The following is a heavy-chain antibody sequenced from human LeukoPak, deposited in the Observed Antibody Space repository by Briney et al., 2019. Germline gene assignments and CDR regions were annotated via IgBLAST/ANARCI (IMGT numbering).Heavy chain of an antibody. D-gene: IGHD5-12*01. CDR3: ARGGYSGSYYRFS. V-gene: IGHV3-74*01. CDR1: GFTFSDSW. Sequence: GGSLRLSCAASGFTFSDSWMHWVRQVPGKGPEWLSRTSKDGSDTVYAASAKGRVTVSRDNAKNTVYLELTNLRPDDTAVYYCARGGYSGSYYRFSWGRGTLVTVAS. J-gene: IGHJ4*02. CDR2: TSKDGSDT.